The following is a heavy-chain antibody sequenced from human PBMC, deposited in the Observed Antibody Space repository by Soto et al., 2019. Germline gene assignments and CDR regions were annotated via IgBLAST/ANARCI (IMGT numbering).Heavy chain of an antibody. CDR2: IYWDDDK. V-gene: IGHV2-5*02. CDR1: GFSLSTSGVG. J-gene: IGHJ5*02. D-gene: IGHD6-19*01. Sequence: QITLKESGPTLVKPTQPLTLTCTFSGFSLSTSGVGVGWIRQPPGKALEWLALIYWDDDKRYSPSLKSRLTITKDTSKNQVVITRTNMDPVDTATYYCAAIGGIAVAGPWFDPWGQGTLVTVSS. CDR3: AAIGGIAVAGPWFDP.